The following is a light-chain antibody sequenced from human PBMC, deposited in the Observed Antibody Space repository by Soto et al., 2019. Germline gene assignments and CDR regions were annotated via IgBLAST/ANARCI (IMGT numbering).Light chain of an antibody. CDR3: QQYGSSSHT. CDR2: VAS. J-gene: IGKJ2*01. V-gene: IGKV3-20*01. Sequence: EILLTQSPGTLSLSPGERATLSCRASQSVRNSYLAWHQQKPDQAPRLRIYVASGRATGITDRFSGSGSGTDFTLAISSLEPGDFAVYYCQQYGSSSHTCREGTSLEI. CDR1: QSVRNSY.